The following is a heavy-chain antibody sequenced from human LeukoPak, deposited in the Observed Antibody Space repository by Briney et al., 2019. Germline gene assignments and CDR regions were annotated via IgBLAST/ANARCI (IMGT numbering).Heavy chain of an antibody. D-gene: IGHD2-2*01. J-gene: IGHJ4*02. CDR2: ISGTGGST. V-gene: IGHV3-23*01. CDR3: ARWRFQLLDY. Sequence: GSLRLSCAASGFTFSNYAMSWVRQAPGKGLEWGSAISGTGGSTYYADSVKGRFTISIDNSKNTLYLQMNSLRAEDTAVYYCARWRFQLLDYWGQGTLVTVSS. CDR1: GFTFSNYA.